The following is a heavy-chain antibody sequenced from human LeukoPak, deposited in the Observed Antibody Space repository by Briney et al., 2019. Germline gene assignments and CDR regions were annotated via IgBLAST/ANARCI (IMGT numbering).Heavy chain of an antibody. V-gene: IGHV3-74*01. Sequence: GGSLRLSCAASGFTFSSYWMHWVRQVPGKGLVWVSRIREDGTITNYEDSVKGRFTIFRDNARNTLYLQMHSLRAEDTAIYYCARNIVGTSTSDFDSWGQGTQVTVSS. CDR3: ARNIVGTSTSDFDS. CDR2: IREDGTIT. D-gene: IGHD1-26*01. J-gene: IGHJ4*02. CDR1: GFTFSSYW.